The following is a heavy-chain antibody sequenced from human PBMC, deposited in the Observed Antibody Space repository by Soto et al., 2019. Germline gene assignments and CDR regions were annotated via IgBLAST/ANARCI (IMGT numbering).Heavy chain of an antibody. D-gene: IGHD6-13*01. J-gene: IGHJ5*02. V-gene: IGHV3-23*01. CDR1: GFTFSSYA. CDR2: ISGSGGST. CDR3: AKGRASIAAAGYNWFDP. Sequence: GGSLRLSCAASGFTFSSYAMSWVRQAPGKGLEWVSAISGSGGSTYYADSVKGRFTISRDNSKNTLYLQMNSLRAEDTAVYYCAKGRASIAAAGYNWFDPWGQGTLVTVSS.